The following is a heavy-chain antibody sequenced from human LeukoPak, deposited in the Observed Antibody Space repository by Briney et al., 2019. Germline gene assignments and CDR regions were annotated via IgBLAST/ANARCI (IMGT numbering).Heavy chain of an antibody. CDR1: GFTVSSNY. CDR3: ARVGYYDSRGYHDY. Sequence: GGSLRLSCAASGFTVSSNYMSGVRQAPGKGLGWVSVIYSGGSTYYADSVKGRFTISRENSKNTLYLQMNSLRAEDTAVYHCARVGYYDSRGYHDYWGQGTLVTVST. CDR2: IYSGGST. D-gene: IGHD3-22*01. V-gene: IGHV3-66*02. J-gene: IGHJ4*02.